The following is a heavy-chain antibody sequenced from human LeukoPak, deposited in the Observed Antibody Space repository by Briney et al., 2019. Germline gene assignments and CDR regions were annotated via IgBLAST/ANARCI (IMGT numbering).Heavy chain of an antibody. CDR2: IKSDGST. CDR3: VRDRGYTFDI. CDR1: GFTFSSHA. Sequence: PGGSLRLSCAASGFTFSSHAMSWVRQAPGKGLVWVSLIKSDGSTNYADSVKGRFTISRDNAKNTLYLQMNSLRAEDTAVYYCVRDRGYTFDIWGQGTMLPVSS. J-gene: IGHJ3*02. D-gene: IGHD1-1*01. V-gene: IGHV3-74*01.